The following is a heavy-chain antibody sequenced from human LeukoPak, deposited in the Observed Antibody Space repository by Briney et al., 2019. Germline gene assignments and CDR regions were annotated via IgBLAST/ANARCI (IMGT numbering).Heavy chain of an antibody. D-gene: IGHD3-22*01. Sequence: SETLSLTCAVYGGSFSVYYWSWIRQPPGKGLEWIGEINHSGSTNYNPSLKSRVTISVDTSKNQFSLKLSSVTAADTAVYYCARLVVYYDSSGYYYLYFDYWGQGTLVTVSS. J-gene: IGHJ4*02. CDR2: INHSGST. V-gene: IGHV4-34*01. CDR3: ARLVVYYDSSGYYYLYFDY. CDR1: GGSFSVYY.